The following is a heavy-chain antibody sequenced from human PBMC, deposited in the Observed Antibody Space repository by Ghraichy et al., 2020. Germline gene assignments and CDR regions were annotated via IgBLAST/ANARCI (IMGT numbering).Heavy chain of an antibody. J-gene: IGHJ4*02. CDR1: GYTFTSYG. V-gene: IGHV1-18*01. CDR2: ISAYNGNT. D-gene: IGHD3-22*01. Sequence: ASVKVSCKASGYTFTSYGISWVRQAPGQGLEWMGWISAYNGNTNYAQKLQGRVTMTTDTSTSTAYMELRSLRSDDTAVYYCARDPPRGRGAPYYYDSSGYYAHFDYWGQGTLVTVSS. CDR3: ARDPPRGRGAPYYYDSSGYYAHFDY.